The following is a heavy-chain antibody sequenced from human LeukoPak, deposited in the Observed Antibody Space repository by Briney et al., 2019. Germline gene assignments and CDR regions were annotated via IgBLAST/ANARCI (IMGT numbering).Heavy chain of an antibody. J-gene: IGHJ4*02. CDR1: AFTFSSYA. CDR3: AKDHSDALRRFGELIRRTRDGYFHY. Sequence: GRTLRLSCAAPAFTFSSYAMHWVRQAPGKGLEWVAFIRYDGSNKYYADSVKGRFTISRDNSKNTLYLQMNSLRTEDTARYYCAKDHSDALRRFGELIRRTRDGYFHYWGQGTLVVVSS. D-gene: IGHD3-10*01. CDR2: IRYDGSNK. V-gene: IGHV3-30*02.